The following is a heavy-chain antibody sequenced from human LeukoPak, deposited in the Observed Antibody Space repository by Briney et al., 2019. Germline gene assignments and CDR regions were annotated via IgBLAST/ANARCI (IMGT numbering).Heavy chain of an antibody. CDR1: GGTFSSYA. Sequence: GASVKVSCKASGGTFSSYAISWVRQAPGQGLEWMGRIIPIFGTANYAQKFQGRVTITTDESTSTAYMELSSLRSEDTAVYYCASKENPWLSQYGDAFDIWGQGTMVTVSS. CDR3: ASKENPWLSQYGDAFDI. J-gene: IGHJ3*02. CDR2: IIPIFGTA. D-gene: IGHD5-24*01. V-gene: IGHV1-69*05.